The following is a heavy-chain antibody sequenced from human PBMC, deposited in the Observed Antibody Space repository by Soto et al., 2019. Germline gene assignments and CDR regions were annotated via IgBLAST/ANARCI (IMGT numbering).Heavy chain of an antibody. CDR3: AKWSGWYASGSYFDY. Sequence: QVQLVESGGGVVQPGRSLRLSCAASGFTFSSHGMHWVRQAPGKGLEWVAVISYDGSNKYYADSVKGRFTISRDNSKNTLYLQMNSLRAEDTAVYYCAKWSGWYASGSYFDYWGQGTLVTVSS. V-gene: IGHV3-30*18. D-gene: IGHD6-19*01. CDR1: GFTFSSHG. CDR2: ISYDGSNK. J-gene: IGHJ4*02.